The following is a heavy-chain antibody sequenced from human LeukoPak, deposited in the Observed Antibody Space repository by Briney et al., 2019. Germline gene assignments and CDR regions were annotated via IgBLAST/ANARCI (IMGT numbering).Heavy chain of an antibody. Sequence: PGGSLRLSCAASGFTFSSYAMSWVRQAPGKGLEWVSAISGSGGSTYYADSVKGRLTISRDNSKNTLYLQMNSLRAEDTAVYYCAKDRGDILTGYYMGYWGQGTLVTVSS. J-gene: IGHJ4*02. V-gene: IGHV3-23*01. CDR3: AKDRGDILTGYYMGY. D-gene: IGHD3-9*01. CDR2: ISGSGGST. CDR1: GFTFSSYA.